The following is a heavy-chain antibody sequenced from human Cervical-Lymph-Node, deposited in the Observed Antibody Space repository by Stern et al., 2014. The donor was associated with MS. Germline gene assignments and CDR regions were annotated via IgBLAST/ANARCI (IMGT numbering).Heavy chain of an antibody. CDR3: ARAAYNTSSYNY. Sequence: VQLVQSGAEVKKPGSSVKVSCKASGGTFNTNVISWVRQAPGQGLEWMGGIIPIFGTALYAQKFQGRVTITANESTRAVYMELGSLRSEDTAVYYCARAAYNTSSYNYWGQGTLVIVSS. D-gene: IGHD1-26*01. CDR1: GGTFNTNV. J-gene: IGHJ4*02. V-gene: IGHV1-69*01. CDR2: IIPIFGTA.